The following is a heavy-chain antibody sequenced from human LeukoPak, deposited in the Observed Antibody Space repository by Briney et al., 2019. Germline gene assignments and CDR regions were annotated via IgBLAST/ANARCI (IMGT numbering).Heavy chain of an antibody. J-gene: IGHJ6*03. D-gene: IGHD2-8*02. CDR3: ARHCTGDICAAYYFYYYMDV. V-gene: IGHV4-34*01. CDR1: GGSFSGYY. CDR2: ISESGRT. Sequence: PSETLSLTCAVYGGSFSGYYWSWIRQPPGKGLEWIGSISESGRTYYNPSLRSRVIISVDTSKKHFSLKLSSVTAADTAVYYCARHCTGDICAAYYFYYYMDVWGKGTTVTVSS.